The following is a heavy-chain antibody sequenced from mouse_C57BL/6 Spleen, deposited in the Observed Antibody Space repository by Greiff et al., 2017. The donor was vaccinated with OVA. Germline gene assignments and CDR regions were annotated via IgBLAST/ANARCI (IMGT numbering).Heavy chain of an antibody. CDR2: IYPGDGDT. J-gene: IGHJ4*01. CDR1: GYAFSSSW. V-gene: IGHV1-82*01. Sequence: VQLQQSGPELVKPGASVKISCKASGYAFSSSWMNWVKQRPGKGLEWIGRIYPGDGDTNYNGKFKGKATLTADKSSSTAYMQLSSLTSEDSAVYFCAREDYYSNHYAMDYWGQGTSVTVSS. D-gene: IGHD2-5*01. CDR3: AREDYYSNHYAMDY.